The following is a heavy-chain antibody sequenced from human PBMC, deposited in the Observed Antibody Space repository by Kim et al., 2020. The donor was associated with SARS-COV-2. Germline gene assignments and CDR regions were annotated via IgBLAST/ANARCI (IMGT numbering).Heavy chain of an antibody. V-gene: IGHV3-23*03. CDR1: GFTFSSYA. Sequence: GGSLRLSCAASGFTFSSYAMSWVRQAPGKGLEWVSVIYSGGSSTYYADSVKGRFTISRDNSKNTLYLQMNSLRAEDTAVYYCAKDGSYGSSWYHYFDYWGQGTLVTVSS. D-gene: IGHD6-13*01. CDR3: AKDGSYGSSWYHYFDY. CDR2: IYSGGSST. J-gene: IGHJ4*02.